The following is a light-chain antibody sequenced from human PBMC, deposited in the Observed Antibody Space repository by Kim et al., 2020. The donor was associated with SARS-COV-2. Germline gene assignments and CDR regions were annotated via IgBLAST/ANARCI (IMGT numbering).Light chain of an antibody. Sequence: SYELTQPPSVSVSPGQTASITCSGDKLGDKYACWYQQKPGQSPVLVIYQDRKRPSGIPERFSGSNSGNPATLTISGPQAMVESDYYFQPWDSSTVLFGGG. CDR2: QDR. CDR3: QPWDSSTVL. CDR1: KLGDKY. V-gene: IGLV3-1*01. J-gene: IGLJ2*01.